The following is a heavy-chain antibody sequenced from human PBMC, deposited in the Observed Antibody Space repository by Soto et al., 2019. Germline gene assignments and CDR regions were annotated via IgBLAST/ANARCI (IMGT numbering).Heavy chain of an antibody. Sequence: QVQLLQSGSEVRRPGSSVKVSCKASGGSFSNSAIAWVRQAPGQGLEWLGMIIPIFTTTNYAQKFKDRLTITADGSTSTAYMELSGLKSEDTAVYFCARPSGLLGQFSALVDYLGQGTLVTVSS. CDR1: GGSFSNSA. CDR3: ARPSGLLGQFSALVDY. D-gene: IGHD6-6*01. V-gene: IGHV1-69*18. CDR2: IIPIFTTT. J-gene: IGHJ4*02.